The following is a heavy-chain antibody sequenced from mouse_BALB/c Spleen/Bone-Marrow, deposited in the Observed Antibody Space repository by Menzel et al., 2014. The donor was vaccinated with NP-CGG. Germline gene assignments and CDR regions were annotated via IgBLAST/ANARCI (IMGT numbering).Heavy chain of an antibody. V-gene: IGHV1-87*01. CDR2: IYPGDGDT. CDR3: ASPYGNYDAMDY. D-gene: IGHD2-1*01. CDR1: GYTSTSYW. J-gene: IGHJ4*01. Sequence: QVQLQQPGAELARPGASVKLSCKASGYTSTSYWMQWVKQRPGQGLEWIGAIYPGDGDTRYTQKFRGKATLTADKSSNTAYMQLSSLTSEDSAVYFCASPYGNYDAMDYWGQGTSVTVSS.